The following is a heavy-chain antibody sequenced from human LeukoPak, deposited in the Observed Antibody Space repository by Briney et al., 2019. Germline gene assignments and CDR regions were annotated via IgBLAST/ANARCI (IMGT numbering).Heavy chain of an antibody. V-gene: IGHV3-30*03. J-gene: IGHJ5*02. Sequence: GGSLRLSCAASGFTFSSYGMHWVRQAPGKGLEWVAVISYDGSNKYYADSVKGRFTISRDNAKNSLYLQMNSLRAEDTAVYYCARVVGYCSGGSCYAVWFDPWGQGTLVTVSS. CDR1: GFTFSSYG. CDR3: ARVVGYCSGGSCYAVWFDP. D-gene: IGHD2-15*01. CDR2: ISYDGSNK.